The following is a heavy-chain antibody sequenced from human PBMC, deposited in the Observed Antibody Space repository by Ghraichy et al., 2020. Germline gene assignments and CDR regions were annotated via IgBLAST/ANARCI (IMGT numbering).Heavy chain of an antibody. D-gene: IGHD5-12*01. Sequence: IGEIDHSGSTNHNPSLRSRVTMSIDTSRNQFSLKLSYVTAADTAVYYCARATIRDGMDVWGQGTTVT. CDR2: IDHSGST. V-gene: IGHV4-34*01. CDR3: ARATIRDGMDV. J-gene: IGHJ6*02.